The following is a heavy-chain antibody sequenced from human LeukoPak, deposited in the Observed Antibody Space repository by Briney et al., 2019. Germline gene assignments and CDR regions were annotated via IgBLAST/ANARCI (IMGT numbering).Heavy chain of an antibody. CDR2: IIPILGIA. CDR3: ARRGEGGSTFDY. D-gene: IGHD2-2*01. Sequence: ASVKVSCKASGGTFSSYAISWVRQAPGQGLEWMGRIIPILGIANYAQKFQGRVTITADKSTSTAYMELSSLRSEDTAVYYCARRGEGGSTFDYWGQGTLVTVSS. J-gene: IGHJ4*02. V-gene: IGHV1-69*04. CDR1: GGTFSSYA.